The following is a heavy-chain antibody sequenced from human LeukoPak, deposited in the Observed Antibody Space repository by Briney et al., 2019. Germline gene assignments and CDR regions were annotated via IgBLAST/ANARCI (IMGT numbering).Heavy chain of an antibody. J-gene: IGHJ4*02. CDR1: GGSVSDYY. CDR2: IYYTGT. V-gene: IGHV4-59*02. Sequence: SETLSLTCTVSGGSVSDYYWSWIRQSPGKGLEWIGYIYYTGTSYNPSLKSRVTISADTSKNQFSLNLSSVTAADTAVYYCARAIAVAGVGSGSYYRYWGQGTLVTVSS. CDR3: ARAIAVAGVGSGSYYRY. D-gene: IGHD1-26*01.